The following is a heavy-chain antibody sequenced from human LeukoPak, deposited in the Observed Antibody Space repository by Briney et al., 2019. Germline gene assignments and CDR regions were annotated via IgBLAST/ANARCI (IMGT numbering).Heavy chain of an antibody. CDR2: INPNSGGT. Sequence: ASVKVSCKASGYTFTGYYMHWVRQAPGQGLEWMGWINPNSGGTNYAQKFQGRVTMTEDTSTDTAYMELSSLRSEDTAVYYCARVVMITFGGVIVTDHQYYFDYWGQGTLVTVSS. J-gene: IGHJ4*02. V-gene: IGHV1-2*02. D-gene: IGHD3-16*02. CDR1: GYTFTGYY. CDR3: ARVVMITFGGVIVTDHQYYFDY.